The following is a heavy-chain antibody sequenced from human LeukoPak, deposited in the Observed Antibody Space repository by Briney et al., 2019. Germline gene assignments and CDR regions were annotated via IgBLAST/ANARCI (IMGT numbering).Heavy chain of an antibody. CDR1: GFTFSTYD. V-gene: IGHV3-23*01. Sequence: GGSLRLSCTASGFTFSTYDMNWVRQAPGKGLEWVSTVRVDGRSTYYADSVKGRFTISRDNSKNTLYLQMNSLRAEDTALYYCAKPGEPSNYFFDYWGQGALVTVSS. J-gene: IGHJ4*02. CDR3: AKPGEPSNYFFDY. CDR2: VRVDGRST. D-gene: IGHD2-21*01.